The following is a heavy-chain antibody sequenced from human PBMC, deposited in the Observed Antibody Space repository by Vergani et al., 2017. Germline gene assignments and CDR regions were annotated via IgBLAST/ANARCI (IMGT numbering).Heavy chain of an antibody. Sequence: QVQLVQSGAEVKKPGSSVKVSCKASGGTFSSYAISWVRQAPGQGLEWMGGIIPIFGTATYAQKFQGRVTITAEESTSTAYMELSSLRSEDTAVYYCARGDYGDYESWVIYYYYYMDVWGKGTTVTVSS. D-gene: IGHD4-17*01. CDR2: IIPIFGTA. J-gene: IGHJ6*03. V-gene: IGHV1-69*01. CDR1: GGTFSSYA. CDR3: ARGDYGDYESWVIYYYYYMDV.